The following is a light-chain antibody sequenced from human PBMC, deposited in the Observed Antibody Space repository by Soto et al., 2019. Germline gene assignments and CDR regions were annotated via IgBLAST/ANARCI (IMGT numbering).Light chain of an antibody. V-gene: IGKV3-15*01. Sequence: EVVMTQSPATLSASPGERATLSCRASQSVSSNLAWYQQKPGQAPRLLVYGASTTATGVPARFSGSGSGTEFTLTISRLQSEDSAVYYCQQCEKWPLTFGGGTKVEIK. CDR2: GAS. CDR3: QQCEKWPLT. CDR1: QSVSSN. J-gene: IGKJ4*01.